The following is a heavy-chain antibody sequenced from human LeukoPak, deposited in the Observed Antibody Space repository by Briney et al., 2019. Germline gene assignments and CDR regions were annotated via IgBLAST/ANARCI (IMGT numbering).Heavy chain of an antibody. CDR3: ARQPYDFWSGYYRTHYYYGMDV. CDR1: GGTFRSYA. D-gene: IGHD3-3*01. CDR2: IIPIFGTA. V-gene: IGHV1-69*13. J-gene: IGHJ6*02. Sequence: SVKVSCKASGGTFRSYAISWVRQAPGQGLEWMGGIIPIFGTANYAQKFQGRVTITADESTSTAYMELSSLRSEDTAVYYCARQPYDFWSGYYRTHYYYGMDVWGQGTTVTVSS.